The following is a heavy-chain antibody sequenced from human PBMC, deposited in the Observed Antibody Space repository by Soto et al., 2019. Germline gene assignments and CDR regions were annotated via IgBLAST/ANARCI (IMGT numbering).Heavy chain of an antibody. V-gene: IGHV3-11*01. D-gene: IGHD2-2*01. CDR1: GFTFSYYY. CDR3: AGPNVVPAAYYYYGMDV. Sequence: GGSLRLSCAASGFTFSYYYMSWIRQAPGKGLEWVSYISSSSSTIYYADSVKGRFTISRDNAKNSLYLQMNSLRAEDTAVYYCAGPNVVPAAYYYYGMDVWGQGTTVTVSS. J-gene: IGHJ6*02. CDR2: ISSSSSTI.